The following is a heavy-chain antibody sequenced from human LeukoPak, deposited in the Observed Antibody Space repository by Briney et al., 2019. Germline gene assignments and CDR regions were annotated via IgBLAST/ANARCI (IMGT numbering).Heavy chain of an antibody. J-gene: IGHJ5*02. CDR2: IKPKADGGTT. CDR3: STMYGGGQVP. D-gene: IGHD1-26*01. V-gene: IGHV3-15*01. CDR1: GFTFSSAW. Sequence: PGGSLRLSCAASGFTFSSAWMTWVRQAPGKGLEWVGLIKPKADGGTTDFAAPVKGRFTISGDDSKNTLYLQMNSLKIEDTAVYYCSTMYGGGQVPWGQGTLVTVSS.